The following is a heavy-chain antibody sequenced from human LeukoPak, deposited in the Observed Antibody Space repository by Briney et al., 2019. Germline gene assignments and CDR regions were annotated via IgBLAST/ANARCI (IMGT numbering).Heavy chain of an antibody. D-gene: IGHD5-12*01. V-gene: IGHV4-30-2*01. CDR1: GGSISSGGYY. CDR2: IYHSGST. CDR3: ARHAENGSDRFDY. J-gene: IGHJ4*02. Sequence: SETLSLTCTVSGGSISSGGYYWSWIRQPPGKGLEWIGYIYHSGSTYYNPSLKSRVTISVDTSKNQFSLKLSSVTAADTAVYYCARHAENGSDRFDYWGQGTLVTVSS.